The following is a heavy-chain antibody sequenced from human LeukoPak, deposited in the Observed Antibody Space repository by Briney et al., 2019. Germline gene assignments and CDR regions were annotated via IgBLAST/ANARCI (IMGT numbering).Heavy chain of an antibody. CDR2: ISYDGPYK. CDR1: GFTFNSYG. Sequence: GGSLRLSCAASGFTFNSYGMHWVRQAPGKGLEWVAVISYDGPYKYYADSVKGRFTISRDDSKSTLYLQMNSLRPEDTAVYYCAKEKLPSGYSFLTDYWGQGTRVSLSS. V-gene: IGHV3-30*18. J-gene: IGHJ4*02. D-gene: IGHD5-18*01. CDR3: AKEKLPSGYSFLTDY.